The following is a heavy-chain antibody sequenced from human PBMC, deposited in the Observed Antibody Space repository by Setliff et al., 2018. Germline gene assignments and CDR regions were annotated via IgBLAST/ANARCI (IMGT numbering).Heavy chain of an antibody. J-gene: IGHJ4*02. D-gene: IGHD3-10*01. CDR2: VYYSGYT. V-gene: IGHV4-39*07. CDR1: NGSVSTTSHY. Sequence: SETLSLTCTVSNGSVSTTSHYWGWVRQPPGKGLEWIGSVYYSGYTYYSPSLESRVAISVDTSKNQFSLKVNSVTAADTAVYYCARVDFTMLQGVLGHWGQGALVTVSS. CDR3: ARVDFTMLQGVLGH.